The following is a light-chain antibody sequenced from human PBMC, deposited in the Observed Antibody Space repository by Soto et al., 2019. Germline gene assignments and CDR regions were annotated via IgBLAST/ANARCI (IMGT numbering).Light chain of an antibody. CDR2: LEGSGSY. J-gene: IGLJ3*02. Sequence: QSVLTQSSSASASLGSSVKLTCTLSRGHSSYIIAWHQQQPGKAPRYLMKLEGSGSYNKGSGVPDLFSGSSSGADRYLTISNLQFEDEADYYCETWDSNTHTVFGGGTKLTVL. CDR3: ETWDSNTHTV. V-gene: IGLV4-60*02. CDR1: RGHSSYI.